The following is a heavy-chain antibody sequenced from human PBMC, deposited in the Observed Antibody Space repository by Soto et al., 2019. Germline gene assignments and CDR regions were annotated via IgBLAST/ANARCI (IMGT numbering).Heavy chain of an antibody. CDR1: GGSISSYY. J-gene: IGHJ4*02. D-gene: IGHD2-15*01. CDR2: IYSSGAT. V-gene: IGHV4-4*07. Sequence: QVQLQESGPGLVKPSDILSLSCTVSGGSISSYYWNWIRQPAGKGLEWIGRIYSSGATNYNPSLKSRVTMSTDTSTNHFSLRLTSVTPADTAVYYCAREHKVVKDFEFWGQGILVTVSS. CDR3: AREHKVVKDFEF.